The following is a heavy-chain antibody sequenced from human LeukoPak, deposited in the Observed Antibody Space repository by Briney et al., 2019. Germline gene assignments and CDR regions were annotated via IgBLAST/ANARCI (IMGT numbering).Heavy chain of an antibody. CDR3: ARGEDIVVVPAAIQSGYFDY. CDR1: GFTFSSYA. D-gene: IGHD2-2*02. J-gene: IGHJ4*02. CDR2: ISYDGSNK. Sequence: GSLRLSCAASGFTFSSYAMHWVRQAPGKGLEWVAVISYDGSNKYYVDSVKGRFTISRDNSKNTLYLQMNSLRAEDTAVYYCARGEDIVVVPAAIQSGYFDYWGQGTLVTVSS. V-gene: IGHV3-30*01.